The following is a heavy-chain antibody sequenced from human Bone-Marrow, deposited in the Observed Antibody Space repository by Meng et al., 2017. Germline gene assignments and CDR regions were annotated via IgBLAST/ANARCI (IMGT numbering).Heavy chain of an antibody. V-gene: IGHV1-2*02. Sequence: VQLVQSYPAVQNPGASAMVSCKTSCYPFTAFYIQWVRQSPGQGLEWMGGINSYYCRPEYPRKFQGRVTLTRDTSISTAYMELSRLRSDDTAVYYCARVVLYDILTGYPFDYWGQGTLVTVSS. CDR2: INSYYCRP. J-gene: IGHJ4*02. D-gene: IGHD3-9*01. CDR3: ARVVLYDILTGYPFDY. CDR1: CYPFTAFY.